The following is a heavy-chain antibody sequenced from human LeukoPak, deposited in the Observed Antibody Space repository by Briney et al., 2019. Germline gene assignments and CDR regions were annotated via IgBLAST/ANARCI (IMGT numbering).Heavy chain of an antibody. CDR3: ARGYDSNSYSPGFDP. V-gene: IGHV4-31*03. CDR2: IYSSGST. J-gene: IGHJ5*02. D-gene: IGHD3-22*01. CDR1: GDSVSRGGYY. Sequence: SQTLSLTCTVSGDSVSRGGYYWSWIRQHPVKGLEWIGYIYSSGSTFYNPSLKSRLALSKDTSKNQFSLNLSPVTAADTAVYYCARGYDSNSYSPGFDPWGQGTLVTVSS.